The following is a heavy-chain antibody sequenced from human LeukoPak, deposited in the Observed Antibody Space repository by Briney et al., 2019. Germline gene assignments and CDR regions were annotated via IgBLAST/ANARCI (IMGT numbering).Heavy chain of an antibody. CDR1: GFTFSTYS. Sequence: GGSLRLSCVASGFTFSTYSMNWVRQAPGKGLEWVSSITSSRIYIYYADSVKGRFTISRDNAKNSLYLQMNSLRAEDTAVYYCARDGSRGNLVTAPDFWGQGTLVTVSS. J-gene: IGHJ4*02. D-gene: IGHD2-21*02. V-gene: IGHV3-21*01. CDR3: ARDGSRGNLVTAPDF. CDR2: ITSSRIYI.